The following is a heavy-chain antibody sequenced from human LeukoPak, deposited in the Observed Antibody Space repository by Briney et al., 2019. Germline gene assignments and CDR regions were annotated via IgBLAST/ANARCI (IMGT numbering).Heavy chain of an antibody. V-gene: IGHV3-48*01. D-gene: IGHD3-3*01. CDR3: ARDRYPLYYDFWSGYSS. J-gene: IGHJ5*02. CDR2: ISSSSSTI. Sequence: GGSLRLSCAASGFTFSSYSMNWVRQAPGKGLEWVSYISSSSSTIYYADSVKGRFTISRDNANNSLYLQMNSLRAEDTAVYYCARDRYPLYYDFWSGYSSWVQGTLVTVSS. CDR1: GFTFSSYS.